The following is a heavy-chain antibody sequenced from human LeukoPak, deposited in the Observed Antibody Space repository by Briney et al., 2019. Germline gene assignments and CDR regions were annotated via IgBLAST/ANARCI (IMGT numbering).Heavy chain of an antibody. Sequence: GGSLRLSCAASGFTFSSYGMHWVRQAPGKGLEWVAFIRYDGSNTYYADSVKGRFTISRDNSKNTLYLQMNSLRAEDTAVYYRAKDLFSTSCYVAYWGQGTLVTVSS. V-gene: IGHV3-30*02. D-gene: IGHD2-2*01. CDR2: IRYDGSNT. CDR1: GFTFSSYG. CDR3: AKDLFSTSCYVAY. J-gene: IGHJ4*02.